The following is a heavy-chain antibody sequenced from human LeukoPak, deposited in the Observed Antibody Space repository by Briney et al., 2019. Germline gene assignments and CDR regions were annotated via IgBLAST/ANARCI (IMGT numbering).Heavy chain of an antibody. J-gene: IGHJ4*02. D-gene: IGHD1-26*01. V-gene: IGHV3-21*01. CDR1: GFTFSTYS. CDR2: ISTSSSYI. CDR3: ARGRYSGSYLIDY. Sequence: GGSLRHSCAASGFTFSTYSMNWVRQAPGKGLEWVSSISTSSSYIYYADSVKCRFTISRDNAKNSLYLQMNSLRAEDTAVYYCARGRYSGSYLIDYWGQGTLVTVSS.